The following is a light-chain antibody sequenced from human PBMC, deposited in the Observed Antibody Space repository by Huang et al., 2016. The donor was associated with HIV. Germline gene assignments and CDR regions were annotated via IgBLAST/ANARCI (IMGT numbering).Light chain of an antibody. CDR1: RSVNTN. CDR3: HQYNNWHLS. CDR2: GSS. Sequence: GERVTLSCRANRSVNTNLAWYQQRPGQAPRLLIYGSSTRASGIPARFSGSGSGTDFSLTISSLQSEDFALYYCHQYNNWHLSFGGGTRVDI. V-gene: IGKV3-15*01. J-gene: IGKJ4*01.